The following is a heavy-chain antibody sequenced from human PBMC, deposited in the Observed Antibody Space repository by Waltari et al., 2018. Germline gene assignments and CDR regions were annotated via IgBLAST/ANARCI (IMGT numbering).Heavy chain of an antibody. CDR3: ARELAAGGATGY. V-gene: IGHV4-39*02. CDR1: GGSVSTGTNY. Sequence: QLQLQESGPGLVKPSETLSLTCPVPGGSVSTGTNYWGWIRQPPGKGLEWIGTIYYTGNAYYNPSLKSRTTMSVDTSRNQFSLKLTSVTAADTAVYYCARELAAGGATGYWGQGTLVTVSS. J-gene: IGHJ4*02. CDR2: IYYTGNA. D-gene: IGHD1-26*01.